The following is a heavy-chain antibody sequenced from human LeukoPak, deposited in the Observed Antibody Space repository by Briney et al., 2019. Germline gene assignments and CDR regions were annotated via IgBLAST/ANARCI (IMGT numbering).Heavy chain of an antibody. J-gene: IGHJ4*02. V-gene: IGHV1-8*01. Sequence: GSSVKVSCKASEYTCTRYDINWVRQATGQGLEGMGWMNPNRCNTGYAQKFQGRVTMTSNTSISTAYMELSSLRSEDTAVYYCAGGEGFSIDYWGQGTLVTVSS. CDR3: AGGEGFSIDY. D-gene: IGHD2/OR15-2a*01. CDR2: MNPNRCNT. CDR1: EYTCTRYD.